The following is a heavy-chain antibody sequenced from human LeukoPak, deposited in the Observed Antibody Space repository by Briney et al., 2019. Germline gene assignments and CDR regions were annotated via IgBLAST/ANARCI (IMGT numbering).Heavy chain of an antibody. Sequence: PGGSLRLSCAASGFTFSSYEINWVRQAPGKGLEWISYTSNSGRTVYYGDSVKGRFTVSRDNTKNSVYLLMNNLRVEDTAVYYCAREHIRSGSYELDYWGQGTLVTVSS. CDR2: TSNSGRTV. D-gene: IGHD3-10*01. CDR1: GFTFSSYE. J-gene: IGHJ4*02. V-gene: IGHV3-48*03. CDR3: AREHIRSGSYELDY.